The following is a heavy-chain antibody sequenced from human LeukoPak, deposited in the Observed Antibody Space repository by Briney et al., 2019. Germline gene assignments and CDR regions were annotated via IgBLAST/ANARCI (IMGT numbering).Heavy chain of an antibody. CDR3: ARFNYYDSSGYYDY. J-gene: IGHJ4*02. V-gene: IGHV1-69*05. Sequence: SVNVSCKASGGTFSRYAISWVRQAPGQGLEWMGGIIPIFDTTNYAQKFQGRVTITTDESTGTAYMELSSLRSEDTAVYYCARFNYYDSSGYYDYWGQGTLVTVSS. D-gene: IGHD3-22*01. CDR2: IIPIFDTT. CDR1: GGTFSRYA.